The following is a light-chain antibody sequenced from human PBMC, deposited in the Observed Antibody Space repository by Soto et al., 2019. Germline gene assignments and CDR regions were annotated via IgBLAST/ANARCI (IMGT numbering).Light chain of an antibody. CDR1: QSVSSSY. CDR3: QQYGSSPVT. V-gene: IGKV3-20*01. J-gene: IGKJ3*01. CDR2: GAS. Sequence: EIVLTQSPGTLSLSPGERATLSCRASQSVSSSYLAWYQQKPGQAPRLLIYGASSRATGIPDRLSGSGSGTAFTLTISRLEPEDFAVYYCQQYGSSPVTFGPGTKVEIK.